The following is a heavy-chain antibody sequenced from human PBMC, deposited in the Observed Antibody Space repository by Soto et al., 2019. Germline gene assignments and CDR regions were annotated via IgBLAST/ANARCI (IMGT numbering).Heavy chain of an antibody. D-gene: IGHD4-17*01. CDR1: GGSISSYY. V-gene: IGHV4-59*01. CDR3: ARLKRVTMPPGDYYYYMDV. Sequence: QVQLQESGPGLVKPSETLSLTCTVSGGSISSYYWSWIRQPPGKGLEWIGYIYYSGSTNYNPSLTSRVTISVDTSKNQFSLKLSAVTAADTAVYYCARLKRVTMPPGDYYYYMDVWGKGTTVTVSS. J-gene: IGHJ6*03. CDR2: IYYSGST.